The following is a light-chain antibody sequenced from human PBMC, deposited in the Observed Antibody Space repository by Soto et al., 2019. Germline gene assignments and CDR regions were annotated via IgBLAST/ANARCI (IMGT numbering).Light chain of an antibody. CDR2: EVS. CDR1: SSDIGDYTH. V-gene: IGLV2-14*01. J-gene: IGLJ2*01. CDR3: CSYTSISTSAV. Sequence: QSVLTQPASVSGSPGQSITISCTGTSSDIGDYTHVSWYQQHPGKAPKLIIYEVSDRPSGASNRFSGSKSGNTASLTISGLQTEDEADYYCCSYTSISTSAVFGGRTQLTVL.